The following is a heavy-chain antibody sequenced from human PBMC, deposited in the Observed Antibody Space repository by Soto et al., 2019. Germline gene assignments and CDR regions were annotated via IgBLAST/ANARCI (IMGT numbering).Heavy chain of an antibody. J-gene: IGHJ4*02. CDR3: AKDLDDYSSAIDF. V-gene: IGHV4-61*01. CDR2: IYYSGST. CDR1: GGSVSSGSYY. D-gene: IGHD4-4*01. Sequence: SETLSLTCTVSGGSVSSGSYYWSWIRQPPGKGLEWIGYIYYSGSTNYNPSLKSRVTISVDTSKNQFSLKLSSVTAADTAVYYCAKDLDDYSSAIDFWGQGTLVTVSS.